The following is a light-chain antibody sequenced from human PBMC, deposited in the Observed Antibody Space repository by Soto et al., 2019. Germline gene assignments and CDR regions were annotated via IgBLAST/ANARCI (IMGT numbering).Light chain of an antibody. CDR3: QQYGNSPPWT. V-gene: IGKV3-11*01. CDR2: DAS. J-gene: IGKJ1*01. Sequence: ESVLTQSPPTLSLTPGERATLSCRASQSVGTYLAWYQQKPGQSPRLLIYDASNRATGIPARFSGSGSGTDFTLTISRLEPEDFAAYYCQQYGNSPPWTSGQGCKADI. CDR1: QSVGTY.